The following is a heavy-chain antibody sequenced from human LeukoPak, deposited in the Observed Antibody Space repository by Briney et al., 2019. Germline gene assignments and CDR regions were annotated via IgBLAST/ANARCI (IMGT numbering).Heavy chain of an antibody. CDR3: ARDSALEYYYGSGSMGH. J-gene: IGHJ4*02. V-gene: IGHV3-30*04. D-gene: IGHD3-10*01. CDR1: GFTFSSYA. Sequence: GGSLRLSCAASGFTFSSYAMHWVRQAPGKGLEWVAVISYDGSNKYYADSVKGRFTISRDNSKNTLYLQMNSLRAEDTAVYYCARDSALEYYYGSGSMGHWGQGTLVTVSS. CDR2: ISYDGSNK.